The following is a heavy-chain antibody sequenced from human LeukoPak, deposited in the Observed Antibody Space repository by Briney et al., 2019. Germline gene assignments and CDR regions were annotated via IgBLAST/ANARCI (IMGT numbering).Heavy chain of an antibody. Sequence: GASVTVSCTASGYTFTVYYMHWVRQAPGQGLEWMGWINPNSGGTNYAQKFQGWVTMTRDTSISTAYMELSRLRSDDTAVYYCARGKRYCSGGSCQYYFDYWGQGTLVTVSS. V-gene: IGHV1-2*04. CDR1: GYTFTVYY. CDR2: INPNSGGT. J-gene: IGHJ4*02. CDR3: ARGKRYCSGGSCQYYFDY. D-gene: IGHD2-15*01.